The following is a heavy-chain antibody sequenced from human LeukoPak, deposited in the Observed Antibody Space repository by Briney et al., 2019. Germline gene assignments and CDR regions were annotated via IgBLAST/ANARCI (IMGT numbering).Heavy chain of an antibody. V-gene: IGHV3-64D*06. CDR1: GFTFSSYA. CDR3: VKRGYCSSTSCYVYFDY. D-gene: IGHD2-2*01. CDR2: ISRNGGST. Sequence: GGSLRLSCAASGFTFSSYAMHWVRQAPGKGLEYVSPISRNGGSTYYADSVKGRFTISRDNSKNTLYLQMSSLRAEDTAFYYCVKRGYCSSTSCYVYFDYWGQGTLVTVSS. J-gene: IGHJ4*02.